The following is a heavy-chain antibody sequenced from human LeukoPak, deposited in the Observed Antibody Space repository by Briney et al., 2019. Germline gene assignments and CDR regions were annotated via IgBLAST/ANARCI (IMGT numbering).Heavy chain of an antibody. CDR2: INPNSGGT. J-gene: IGHJ3*02. D-gene: IGHD1-26*01. CDR1: GYTFTGYY. Sequence: ASVKVPCKASGYTFTGYYMHWVRQAPGQGLEWMGWINPNSGGTNYAQKFQGRVTMTRDTSISTAYMELSRLRSDDTAVYYCARGSGSYSGGAFDIWGQGTMVTVSS. V-gene: IGHV1-2*02. CDR3: ARGSGSYSGGAFDI.